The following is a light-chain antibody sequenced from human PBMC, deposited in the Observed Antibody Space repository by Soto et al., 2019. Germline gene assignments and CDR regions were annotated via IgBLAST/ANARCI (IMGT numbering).Light chain of an antibody. V-gene: IGLV2-8*01. CDR3: SSYVGSNNLE. Sequence: QSALTQPPSASGSPGQSVTISCTGDTIGLVGYNYVSWYQQQPGKAPKLIIYEVTKRPSGVPDRFSGSKSGDTASLTVSGLQAADEADDYCSSYVGSNNLEFGGGTKLTVL. CDR2: EVT. J-gene: IGLJ3*02. CDR1: TIGLVGYNY.